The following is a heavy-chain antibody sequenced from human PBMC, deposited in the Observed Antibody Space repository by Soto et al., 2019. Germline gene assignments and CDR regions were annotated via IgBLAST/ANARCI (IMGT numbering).Heavy chain of an antibody. CDR3: VRHAPYLSGWASRNDF. V-gene: IGHV4-39*01. J-gene: IGHJ4*02. CDR1: GASITTYNYN. Sequence: QLQLQESGPKLVKPSETLSLTCTVSGASITTYNYNWGWIRQTPGKGLEWVGTIDYTGGVYSNPSLKGRLTIYRDVSKKQFSLKVNSVTAADTALYYCVRHAPYLSGWASRNDFWGQGILVKVSS. D-gene: IGHD6-19*01. CDR2: IDYTGGV.